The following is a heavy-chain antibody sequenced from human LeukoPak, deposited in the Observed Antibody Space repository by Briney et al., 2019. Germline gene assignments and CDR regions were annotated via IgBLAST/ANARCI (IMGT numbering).Heavy chain of an antibody. Sequence: GGSLRLSCAASGFTFSSYAMHWVRQAPGKGLEWVAVISYDGSNKYYADSVKGRFTISRDNSKNTLYLQMNSLRAEDTAVYYCARDNYYDSSGYYTTKYYFDYWGQGTLVTVSS. V-gene: IGHV3-30*01. CDR2: ISYDGSNK. CDR3: ARDNYYDSSGYYTTKYYFDY. J-gene: IGHJ4*02. D-gene: IGHD3-22*01. CDR1: GFTFSSYA.